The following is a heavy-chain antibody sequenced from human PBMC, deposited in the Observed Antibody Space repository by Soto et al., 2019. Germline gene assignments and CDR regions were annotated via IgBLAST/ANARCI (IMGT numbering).Heavy chain of an antibody. CDR2: IYPGDSDA. CDR1: VYRFTIYW. V-gene: IGHV5-51*01. Sequence: VQPLKVSCNISVYRFTIYWIGWMRQMPGKGLEWMGIIYPGDSDARYSPSFQGQVTISVDTSISTAYLQWSSLKASDTAMYYCARQPDYNILTGYFYYFDYWGQGTLLTLSS. D-gene: IGHD3-9*01. J-gene: IGHJ4*02. CDR3: ARQPDYNILTGYFYYFDY.